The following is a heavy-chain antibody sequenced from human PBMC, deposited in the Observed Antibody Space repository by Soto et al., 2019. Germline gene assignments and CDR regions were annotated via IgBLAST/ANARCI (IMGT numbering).Heavy chain of an antibody. CDR1: GFTFSSYS. Sequence: GGSLRLSCAASGFTFSSYSMNWVRQAPGKGLEWVSYISSSSSTIYYADSVKGRFTISRDNAKNSLYLQMNSLRDEDTAVYYCARDPQADYGDPTGDYWGQGTLVTVSS. CDR3: ARDPQADYGDPTGDY. J-gene: IGHJ4*02. D-gene: IGHD4-17*01. CDR2: ISSSSSTI. V-gene: IGHV3-48*02.